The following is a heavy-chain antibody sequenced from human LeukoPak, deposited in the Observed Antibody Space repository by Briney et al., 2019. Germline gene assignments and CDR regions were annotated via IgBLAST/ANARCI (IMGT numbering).Heavy chain of an antibody. Sequence: HSRGSLRLSCAASGFTFSSYGMHWVRQAPGKGLEWVAVMSYDGRSEYYADSVKGRFTISRDTSKNTVYLQMNSLRIEDTAVYYCARDSVTTGYSFDYWGQGTLVTVSS. D-gene: IGHD4-17*01. J-gene: IGHJ4*02. V-gene: IGHV3-30*04. CDR3: ARDSVTTGYSFDY. CDR1: GFTFSSYG. CDR2: MSYDGRSE.